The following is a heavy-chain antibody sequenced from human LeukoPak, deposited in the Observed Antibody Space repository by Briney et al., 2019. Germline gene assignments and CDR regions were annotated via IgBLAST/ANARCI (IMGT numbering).Heavy chain of an antibody. CDR1: GFTFRSYE. CDR3: ARGVDDIAVAGHFDY. J-gene: IGHJ4*02. Sequence: GGSLRLSCAASGFTFRSYEMNWVRQAPGKGLEWVSYISSSGSTIYYADSVKGRFTISRDNAKNSLYLQMNSLRAEDTAVYYCARGVDDIAVAGHFDYWGQGTLVTVSS. D-gene: IGHD6-19*01. CDR2: ISSSGSTI. V-gene: IGHV3-48*03.